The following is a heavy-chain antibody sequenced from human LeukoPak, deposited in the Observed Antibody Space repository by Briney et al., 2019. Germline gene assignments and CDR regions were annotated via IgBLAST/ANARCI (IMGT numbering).Heavy chain of an antibody. CDR2: TYPGDSDT. J-gene: IGHJ5*02. Sequence: GESLKISCKGSGYSFTSYWIGWVRQMPGKGLEWMGITYPGDSDTRYSPSFQGQVTISADKSISTAYLQWSSLKASDTAMYYCARSGLYCSSTSCYTRNWFDPWGQGTLVTVSP. CDR3: ARSGLYCSSTSCYTRNWFDP. V-gene: IGHV5-51*01. CDR1: GYSFTSYW. D-gene: IGHD2-2*02.